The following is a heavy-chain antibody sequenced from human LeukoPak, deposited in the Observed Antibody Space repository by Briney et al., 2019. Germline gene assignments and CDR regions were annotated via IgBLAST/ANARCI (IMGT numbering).Heavy chain of an antibody. CDR2: INPNSGGT. CDR3: AREVVTGPWTYYMDV. J-gene: IGHJ6*03. V-gene: IGHV1-2*02. Sequence: ASVKVSCKASGYTFTGYYMHWVRHSPEQGLEWMGWINPNSGGTNYAQKFQGRVTMTRDTSISTAYMELNRLRSDDTAVYYCAREVVTGPWTYYMDVWGKGTTVTVSS. CDR1: GYTFTGYY. D-gene: IGHD7-27*01.